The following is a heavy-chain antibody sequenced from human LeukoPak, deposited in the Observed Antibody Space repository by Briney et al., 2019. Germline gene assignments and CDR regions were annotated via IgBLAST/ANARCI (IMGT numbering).Heavy chain of an antibody. J-gene: IGHJ3*02. CDR1: GRSISSYY. CDR3: ARLSRNYHDCSGYHGVYAFAT. Sequence: SETLSLTCTVSGRSISSYYWSWIRQPAGKGLEWIGRIYTSGSANYNPSLKSRVTMSVDTSKNQFSLKLSSVTAADTAVYYRARLSRNYHDCSGYHGVYAFATWGQGTMFTVSS. V-gene: IGHV4-4*07. D-gene: IGHD3-22*01. CDR2: IYTSGSA.